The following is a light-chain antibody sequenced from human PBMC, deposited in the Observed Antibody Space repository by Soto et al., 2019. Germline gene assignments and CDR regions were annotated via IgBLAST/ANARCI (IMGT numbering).Light chain of an antibody. CDR2: ETP. J-gene: IGKJ3*01. CDR1: PDIGNY. Sequence: DIQMTQSPSSLSASVGARVTITCQASPDIGNYLNWYQQKPGKAPTILIYETPNMKLGVPSRFSGSGSGTDFSLSISSLQPEDIATYYCQQHHSLPLTFGPGTKVDIK. CDR3: QQHHSLPLT. V-gene: IGKV1-33*01.